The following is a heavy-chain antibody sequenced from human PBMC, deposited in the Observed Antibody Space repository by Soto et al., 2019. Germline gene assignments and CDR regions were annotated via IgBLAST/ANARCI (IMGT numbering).Heavy chain of an antibody. D-gene: IGHD4-17*01. CDR1: GGSFSGYY. V-gene: IGHV4-34*01. J-gene: IGHJ4*02. Sequence: SETLSLTCAVYGGSFSGYYWSWIRQPPGKGLEWIGEINHSGSTNYNPSLKSRVTISVDTSKNQFSLKLSSVTAADTAVYYCARETPDYGEYDYWGQGTLVTVS. CDR3: ARETPDYGEYDY. CDR2: INHSGST.